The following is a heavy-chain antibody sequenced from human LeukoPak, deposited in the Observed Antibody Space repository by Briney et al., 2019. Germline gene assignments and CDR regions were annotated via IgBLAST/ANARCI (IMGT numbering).Heavy chain of an antibody. CDR3: ARFSKDDAFDI. J-gene: IGHJ3*02. CDR2: IYSGGST. V-gene: IGHV3-53*01. CDR1: GFTFSSYS. Sequence: GGSLRLSCAASGFTFSSYSMNWARQAPGKGLEWVSVIYSGGSTYYADSVKGRFTISRDNSKNTLYLQMNSLRAEDTAVYYCARFSKDDAFDIWGQGTMVTVSS. D-gene: IGHD4-11*01.